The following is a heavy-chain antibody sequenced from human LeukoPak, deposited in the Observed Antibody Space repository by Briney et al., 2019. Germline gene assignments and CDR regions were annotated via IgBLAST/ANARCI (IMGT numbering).Heavy chain of an antibody. CDR2: ISGSGGST. D-gene: IGHD6-19*01. Sequence: GGSLRLSCAASGFTFSSYAMSWVRQAPGKGLEWVSAISGSGGSTYYADSVKGRFTISRDNAKNTLYLQMNSLRAEDTAVYYCAASPESIAVAGWGQGTLVTVSS. J-gene: IGHJ4*02. V-gene: IGHV3-23*01. CDR1: GFTFSSYA. CDR3: AASPESIAVAG.